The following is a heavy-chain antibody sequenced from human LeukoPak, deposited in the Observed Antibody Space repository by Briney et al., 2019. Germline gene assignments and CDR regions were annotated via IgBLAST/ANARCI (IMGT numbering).Heavy chain of an antibody. Sequence: PSETLSLTCAVYGGSFSGYYWSWIRQPPGKGLEWIGYIYYSGSTNYNPSLKSRVTISVDTSKNQFSLKLSSVTAADTAVYYCAGSIVVVPAANFDYWGQGTLVTVSS. CDR3: AGSIVVVPAANFDY. CDR1: GGSFSGYY. V-gene: IGHV4-59*01. CDR2: IYYSGST. J-gene: IGHJ4*02. D-gene: IGHD2-2*01.